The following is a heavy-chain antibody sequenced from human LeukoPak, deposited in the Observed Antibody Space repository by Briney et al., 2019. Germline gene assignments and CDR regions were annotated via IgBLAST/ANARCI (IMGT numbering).Heavy chain of an antibody. CDR1: GFNFNFYV. J-gene: IGHJ4*02. CDR2: ISRSGDNT. CDR3: AKDADGDGDYLLHY. Sequence: GGSLRLSCAASGFNFNFYVMNWVRQAPGKRLEWVAAISRSGDNTFYADSVKGRFTISRDNSKNSVFLQMNSLRDEDTAVYYCAKDADGDGDYLLHYWGQGTLVTVSS. V-gene: IGHV3-23*01. D-gene: IGHD4-17*01.